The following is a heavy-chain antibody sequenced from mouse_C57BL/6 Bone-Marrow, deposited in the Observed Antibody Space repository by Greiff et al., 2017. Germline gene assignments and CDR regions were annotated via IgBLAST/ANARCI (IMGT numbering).Heavy chain of an antibody. Sequence: QVQLQQPGAELVKPGASVKLSCKASGYTFTSYWMHWVKQRPGQGLEWIGMIHPNSGSNNYNEKFKSKATLTVDKSSSTAYMQLSSLTSEDSAVYYCARRITTVVATWRGYAMDYWGQGTSVTVSS. V-gene: IGHV1-64*01. CDR2: IHPNSGSN. CDR3: ARRITTVVATWRGYAMDY. J-gene: IGHJ4*01. CDR1: GYTFTSYW. D-gene: IGHD1-1*01.